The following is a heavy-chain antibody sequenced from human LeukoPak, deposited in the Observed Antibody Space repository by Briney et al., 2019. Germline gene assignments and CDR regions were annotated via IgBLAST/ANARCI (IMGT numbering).Heavy chain of an antibody. Sequence: PGGALRLSRSAPGFTLSSYSMNWVRQAPGKGPEGVSSINSSSSYIYYADSVKGRFTISRDNAKNSLYLQMNSLRAEDTAVYYCARSGPIQYYDYVWGSYRPSFDYWGQGTLVTVSS. D-gene: IGHD3-16*02. CDR2: INSSSSYI. CDR3: ARSGPIQYYDYVWGSYRPSFDY. CDR1: GFTLSSYS. V-gene: IGHV3-21*01. J-gene: IGHJ4*02.